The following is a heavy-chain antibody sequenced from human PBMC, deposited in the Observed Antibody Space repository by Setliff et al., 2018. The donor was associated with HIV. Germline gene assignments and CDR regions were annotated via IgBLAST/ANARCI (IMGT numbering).Heavy chain of an antibody. CDR1: GSTFTNSA. CDR2: IVVGSGNT. Sequence: SVKVSCKASGSTFTNSAVQWVRQARGQRLEWIGWIVVGSGNTNYAQKFQERVTITRDMSTSRAYMELSGLRTEDTAVYYCAADPQTGTTSYDAFDIWGQGTVVTVS. CDR3: AADPQTGTTSYDAFDI. V-gene: IGHV1-58*01. J-gene: IGHJ3*02. D-gene: IGHD1-7*01.